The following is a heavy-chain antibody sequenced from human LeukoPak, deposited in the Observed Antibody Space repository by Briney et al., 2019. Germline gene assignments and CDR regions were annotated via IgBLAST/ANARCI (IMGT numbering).Heavy chain of an antibody. J-gene: IGHJ4*02. CDR2: IYHSGGT. D-gene: IGHD2-15*01. Sequence: SETLSLTCAVSGYSISNGYYWGWIRQPPGKGLEWIGSIYHSGGTSYNPSLNSRVTISVDTSKKQFFLNLSSVTAADTAVYYCARAIVVVVAATPFDYWGQGTLVTVSS. CDR1: GYSISNGYY. V-gene: IGHV4-38-2*01. CDR3: ARAIVVVVAATPFDY.